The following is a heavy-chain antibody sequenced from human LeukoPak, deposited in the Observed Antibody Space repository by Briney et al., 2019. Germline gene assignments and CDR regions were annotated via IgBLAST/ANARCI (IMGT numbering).Heavy chain of an antibody. CDR3: AKGKYYYGSGNSDAFDI. V-gene: IGHV3-9*03. CDR1: GFTFDDYA. Sequence: PGGSLRLSCTASGFTFDDYAMHWVRQAPGKGLEWVSGISWNSGSIGYADSVKGRFTISRDNAKNSLYLQMNSLRAEDMALYYCAKGKYYYGSGNSDAFDIWGQGTMVTVSS. D-gene: IGHD3-10*01. J-gene: IGHJ3*02. CDR2: ISWNSGSI.